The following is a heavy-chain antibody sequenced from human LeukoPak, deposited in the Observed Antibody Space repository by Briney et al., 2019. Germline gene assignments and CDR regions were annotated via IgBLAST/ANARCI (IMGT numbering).Heavy chain of an antibody. CDR3: ARDPQDIVVVVAATYYNWFDP. V-gene: IGHV3-48*02. Sequence: PGGSLRLSCAASGFTFSSYSMNWVRQAPGKGLEWVSYISSSSSTIYYADSVKGRFTISRDNAKNSQYLQMNSLRDEDTAVYYCARDPQDIVVVVAATYYNWFDPWGQGTLVTVSS. J-gene: IGHJ5*02. CDR1: GFTFSSYS. D-gene: IGHD2-15*01. CDR2: ISSSSSTI.